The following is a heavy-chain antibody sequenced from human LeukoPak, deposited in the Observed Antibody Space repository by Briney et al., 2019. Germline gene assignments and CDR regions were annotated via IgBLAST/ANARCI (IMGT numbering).Heavy chain of an antibody. CDR2: IIPIFGTA. V-gene: IGHV1-69*01. Sequence: GSSVKVSCKASGGTFSSYAISWVRQAPGQGLEWMGGIIPIFGTANYAQKFQGRVTITADESTSTAYMELSSLRSEDTAVYYCARVVIDFGVVIPHYSPNYYYGMDVWGRGTTVTVSS. CDR3: ARVVIDFGVVIPHYSPNYYYGMDV. CDR1: GGTFSSYA. D-gene: IGHD3-3*01. J-gene: IGHJ6*02.